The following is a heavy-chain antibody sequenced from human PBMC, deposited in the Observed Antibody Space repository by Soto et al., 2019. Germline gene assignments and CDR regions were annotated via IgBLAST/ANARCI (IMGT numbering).Heavy chain of an antibody. CDR3: VKDKAMLHFFGMDA. V-gene: IGHV3-30*18. CDR1: GFTFNNNG. D-gene: IGHD3-10*02. Sequence: QVQLVESGGGVVQPGRSLRLACAASGFTFNNNGMHWVRQAPGKGLEWVAVVSYDGKNKYYADSVKGRFTISRDNSKNTLYLQMNSLRADDTAVYHCVKDKAMLHFFGMDAWGQGTTVTVSS. CDR2: VSYDGKNK. J-gene: IGHJ6*01.